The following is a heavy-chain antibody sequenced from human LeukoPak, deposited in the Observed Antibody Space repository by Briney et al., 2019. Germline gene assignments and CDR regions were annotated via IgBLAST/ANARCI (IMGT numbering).Heavy chain of an antibody. Sequence: SETLSLTCAVYGGSFSGYYWSWIRQPPGKGLEWIGEINHSGSTNYNPSLKSRVTISVDTSKNQFSLKLSSVTAADTAVYYCARDLRGITGTEGGFDPWGQGTLVTVSS. J-gene: IGHJ5*02. D-gene: IGHD1-20*01. CDR2: INHSGST. CDR3: ARDLRGITGTEGGFDP. CDR1: GGSFSGYY. V-gene: IGHV4-34*01.